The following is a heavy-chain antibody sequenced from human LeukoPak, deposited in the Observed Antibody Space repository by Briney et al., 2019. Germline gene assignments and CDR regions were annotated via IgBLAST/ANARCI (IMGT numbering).Heavy chain of an antibody. CDR2: ISTNTGNP. J-gene: IGHJ4*02. CDR3: ARDRPSSGIKTPSFDY. Sequence: ASVKVSCKASGYTFTSYAMNWVRQAPGQGLEWMGWISTNTGNPTYAQGFTGRFVSSLDTSVSTAYLQIGSLKAEDTAVYYCARDRPSSGIKTPSFDYWGQGTLVTVSS. CDR1: GYTFTSYA. V-gene: IGHV7-4-1*01. D-gene: IGHD1-26*01.